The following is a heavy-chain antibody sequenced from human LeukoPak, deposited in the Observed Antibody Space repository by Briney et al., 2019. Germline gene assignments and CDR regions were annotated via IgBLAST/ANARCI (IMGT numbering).Heavy chain of an antibody. CDR3: VVGGSPGY. CDR1: GLAFSAYK. V-gene: IGHV3-74*01. Sequence: GGSMRLSCAASGLAFSAYKMHWVRQAPRKGLVWVSRISTEGYTTDYADFVQGRFTASRDNTKNTWSLEMNSLRAEDTAVYYCVVGGSPGYWGQGTLVTVSS. CDR2: ISTEGYTT. D-gene: IGHD2-15*01. J-gene: IGHJ4*02.